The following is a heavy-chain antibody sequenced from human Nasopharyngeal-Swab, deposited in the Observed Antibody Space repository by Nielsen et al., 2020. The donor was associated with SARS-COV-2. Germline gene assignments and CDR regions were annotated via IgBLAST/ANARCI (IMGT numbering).Heavy chain of an antibody. CDR1: GGSFSGHY. J-gene: IGHJ6*02. D-gene: IGHD6-13*01. CDR2: TNDSGST. CDR3: ARDRYSSSPLVPNYYYYGMDV. Sequence: SETLSLTCAVYGGSFSGHYWNWIRQPPGKGLEWIGETNDSGSTNNNPSLKSRVTISVDTSKNQFSLKLSSVTAADTAVYYCARDRYSSSPLVPNYYYYGMDVWGQGTTVTVSS. V-gene: IGHV4-34*01.